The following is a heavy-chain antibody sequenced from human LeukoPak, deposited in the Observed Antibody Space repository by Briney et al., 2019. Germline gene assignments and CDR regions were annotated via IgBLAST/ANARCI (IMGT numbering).Heavy chain of an antibody. CDR3: AKDDNYIRFLS. J-gene: IGHJ5*02. CDR1: GFSFSSYT. D-gene: IGHD3-16*01. Sequence: GGSLRLSCAASGFSFSSYTMSWVRQAPGKGLEWVSGITGSGGNRYYADSVKGRFTISRDNSKNTLYLQMNSLRAEDTAVYYCAKDDNYIRFLSWGQGTLVTVSS. CDR2: ITGSGGNR. V-gene: IGHV3-23*01.